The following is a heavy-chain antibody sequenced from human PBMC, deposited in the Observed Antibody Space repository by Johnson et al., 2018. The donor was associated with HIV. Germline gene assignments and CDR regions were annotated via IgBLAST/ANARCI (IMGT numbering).Heavy chain of an antibody. V-gene: IGHV3-20*04. D-gene: IGHD6-19*01. J-gene: IGHJ3*02. CDR3: ARGASGGSCWENAFDI. CDR2: INWNGGST. Sequence: VQLVESGGGVVQPGGSLRLSCAASGFTFSSYGMHWVRQAPGKGLEWVSGINWNGGSTGYADSVKGRFTISRDNAKNSLYLQMNSLRAEDTALYYCARGASGGSCWENAFDIWVQGTIVTVSS. CDR1: GFTFSSYG.